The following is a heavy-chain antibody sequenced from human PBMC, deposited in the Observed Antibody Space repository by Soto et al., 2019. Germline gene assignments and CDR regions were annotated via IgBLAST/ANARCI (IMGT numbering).Heavy chain of an antibody. CDR2: INSRSDIV. V-gene: IGHV3-11*01. D-gene: IGHD3-10*01. CDR1: GFKFNDYF. Sequence: QAQLVQSGGGLVKPGGSLRLACAASGFKFNDYFMTWVRQPPGRGLEWVSYINSRSDIVYYADSVKGRFTISRDNARKSLSLQMDSLGADDTAVYYCARGYYYGSIWAQGSLVTVSS. J-gene: IGHJ4*02. CDR3: ARGYYYGSI.